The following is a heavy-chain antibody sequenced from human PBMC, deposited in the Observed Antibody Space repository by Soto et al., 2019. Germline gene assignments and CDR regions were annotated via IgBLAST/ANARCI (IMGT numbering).Heavy chain of an antibody. J-gene: IGHJ1*01. CDR3: AKDHSGWRVTNEKYFQH. D-gene: IGHD6-19*01. V-gene: IGHV3-30*18. CDR1: GFTFSSYG. Sequence: GGSLRLSCAASGFTFSSYGMHWVRQAPGKGLEWVAVISYDGSNKYYADSVKGRFTISRDNSKNTLYLQMNSLRAEDTAVYYCAKDHSGWRVTNEKYFQHWGQGTLVTVSS. CDR2: ISYDGSNK.